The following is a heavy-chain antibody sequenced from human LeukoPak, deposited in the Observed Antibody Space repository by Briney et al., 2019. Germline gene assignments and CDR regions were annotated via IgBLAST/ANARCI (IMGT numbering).Heavy chain of an antibody. CDR2: IGIPGDT. J-gene: IGHJ4*02. CDR1: GFTFSRYA. V-gene: IGHV3-13*04. CDR3: TRGEHDFGDYHFDF. Sequence: GGSLRLSCAASGFTFSRYAMYWVRQVTGRGLEWVSAIGIPGDTYYADSVKGRFTISRDNAKTSFYLHMSSLTVGDTAVYYCTRGEHDFGDYHFDFWGQGTLVTVSS. D-gene: IGHD4-17*01.